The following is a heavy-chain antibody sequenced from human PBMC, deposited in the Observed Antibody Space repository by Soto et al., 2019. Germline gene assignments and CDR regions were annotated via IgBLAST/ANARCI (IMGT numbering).Heavy chain of an antibody. CDR3: AKTTYYDFWSGYYSRYGTYYYMDV. V-gene: IGHV3-23*01. D-gene: IGHD3-3*01. Sequence: PGGSLRLSCAASGFTFSSYAMSWVRQAPGKGLEWVSAISCNSGSTGYADSVKGRFTISRDNAKNSLYLQMNSLRAEDTALYYCAKTTYYDFWSGYYSRYGTYYYMDVWGKGTTVTVSS. J-gene: IGHJ6*03. CDR1: GFTFSSYA. CDR2: ISCNSGST.